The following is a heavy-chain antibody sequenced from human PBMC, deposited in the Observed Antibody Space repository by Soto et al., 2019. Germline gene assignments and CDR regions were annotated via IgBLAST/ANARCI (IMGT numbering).Heavy chain of an antibody. V-gene: IGHV3-30*18. J-gene: IGHJ4*02. CDR1: GFTFSSYG. CDR3: AKDRRPQQLDY. Sequence: PGGSLRLSCAASGFTFSSYGMHWVRQAPGKGLEWVAVISYDGSNKYYADSVKGRFTISRDNSKNTLYLQMNSLRAEDTAVYYCAKDRRPQQLDYWGQGTLVTVSA. D-gene: IGHD6-13*01. CDR2: ISYDGSNK.